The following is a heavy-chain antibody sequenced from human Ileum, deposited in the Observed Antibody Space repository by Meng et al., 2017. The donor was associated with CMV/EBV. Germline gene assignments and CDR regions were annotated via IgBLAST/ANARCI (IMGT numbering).Heavy chain of an antibody. Sequence: GGSLRLSCAASGFTFSSYSMNWVRQAPGKGLEWVSSISSSSSYIYYADSVKGRFTISRDNFKNTLYLQMNNLRVEDTAVYYCAREEHGGWAAPYFWGRGTLVTVSS. V-gene: IGHV3-21*01. CDR1: GFTFSSYS. CDR2: ISSSSSYI. J-gene: IGHJ4*02. D-gene: IGHD6-19*01. CDR3: AREEHGGWAAPYF.